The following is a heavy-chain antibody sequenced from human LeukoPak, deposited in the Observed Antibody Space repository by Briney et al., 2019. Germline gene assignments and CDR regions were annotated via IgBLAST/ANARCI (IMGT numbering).Heavy chain of an antibody. CDR3: AKARGIAARALFDY. CDR1: GFTVSSNY. Sequence: GGSLRLSCAASGFTVSSNYMSWVRQAPGKGLEWVSVIYSGGSTYYADSVKGRFTISRDNSKNTLYLQMNSLRAEDTAVYYCAKARGIAARALFDYWGQGTLVTVSS. CDR2: IYSGGST. D-gene: IGHD6-6*01. V-gene: IGHV3-53*01. J-gene: IGHJ4*02.